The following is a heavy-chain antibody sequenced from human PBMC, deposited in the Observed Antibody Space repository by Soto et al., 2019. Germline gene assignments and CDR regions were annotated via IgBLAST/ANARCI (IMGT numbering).Heavy chain of an antibody. CDR2: MSANNGNT. Sequence: ASVKVSCKASGYTFTSYDINWVRQAPGQGLEWMGWMSANNGNTNYAQKLQGRVTMTTDTSTSTAYMELRSLRSDDTAVYYCARVGYYYYYMDVWGKGTTVTVSS. CDR3: ARVGYYYYYMDV. D-gene: IGHD1-26*01. CDR1: GYTFTSYD. V-gene: IGHV1-18*01. J-gene: IGHJ6*03.